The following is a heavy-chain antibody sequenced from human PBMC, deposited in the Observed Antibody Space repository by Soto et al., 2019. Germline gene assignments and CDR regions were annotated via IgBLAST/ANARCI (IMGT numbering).Heavy chain of an antibody. CDR3: ASGVTIFESDAFEI. CDR1: GYAFTGYY. CDR2: INPNSGGT. D-gene: IGHD3-3*01. J-gene: IGHJ3*02. V-gene: IGHV1-2*02. Sequence: ASVKVSCKASGYAFTGYYMHWVRQAPGRGLEWMGWINPNSGGTNYAQKFQGGVTMTRDTYISTAYMEMCRLRSDDTAVYYCASGVTIFESDAFEIWGQGTMVTVS.